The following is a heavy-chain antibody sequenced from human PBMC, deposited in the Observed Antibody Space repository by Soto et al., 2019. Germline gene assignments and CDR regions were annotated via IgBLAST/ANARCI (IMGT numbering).Heavy chain of an antibody. CDR3: ASLPDYGDLFDP. CDR2: ISYDGSNK. D-gene: IGHD4-17*01. J-gene: IGHJ5*02. V-gene: IGHV3-30-3*01. Sequence: PXECLGLSCAASGFTFSSYAMHWVGQAPGKGLEWVAVISYDGSNKYYADSVKGRFTISRDNSKNTLYLQMNSLRAEDTAVYYRASLPDYGDLFDPCGQGTLVTVSS. CDR1: GFTFSSYA.